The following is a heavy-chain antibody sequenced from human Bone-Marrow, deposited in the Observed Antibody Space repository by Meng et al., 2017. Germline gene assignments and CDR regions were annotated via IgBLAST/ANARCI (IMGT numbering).Heavy chain of an antibody. V-gene: IGHV4-4*02. D-gene: IGHD1-7*01. Sequence: QVQLQESGPGLVKPAGTLSLTCTVSGASISSDIWWSWVRQPPGKGLEWIGEGYHRGDTNYNPSLKSRVDISVDKSKNQFYLSLFSVTAADTAVYYCGRDQGRELINHWGQGTLVTVSS. CDR1: GASISSDIW. J-gene: IGHJ4*02. CDR2: GYHRGDT. CDR3: GRDQGRELINH.